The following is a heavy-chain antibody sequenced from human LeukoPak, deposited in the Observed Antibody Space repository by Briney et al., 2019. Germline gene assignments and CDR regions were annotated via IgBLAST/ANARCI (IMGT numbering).Heavy chain of an antibody. V-gene: IGHV3-30*04. J-gene: IGHJ6*03. Sequence: GGSLRLSCAASGFTFSDYALHWVRQAPGKGLEWVAFVAYDGSSKYYRDSVKGRFIISRDYSTNTLYLQMNSLRGEDTAVYYCARDGVDRRYSMYYYMDVWGKGTTVTVSS. CDR1: GFTFSDYA. CDR3: ARDGVDRRYSMYYYMDV. CDR2: VAYDGSSK. D-gene: IGHD5-18*01.